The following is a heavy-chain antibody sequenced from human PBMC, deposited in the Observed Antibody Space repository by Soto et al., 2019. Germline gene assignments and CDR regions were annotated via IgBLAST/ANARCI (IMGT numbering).Heavy chain of an antibody. J-gene: IGHJ4*02. Sequence: GGSLRLSCAASGFTFDDYAMHWVRQAPGKGLEWVSGISWNSGSIGYADSVKGRFTISRDNAKNSLYLQMNSLRAEDTALYYCAKVVSSWYNYFDYWGQGTLVTVSS. CDR2: ISWNSGSI. V-gene: IGHV3-9*01. D-gene: IGHD6-13*01. CDR1: GFTFDDYA. CDR3: AKVVSSWYNYFDY.